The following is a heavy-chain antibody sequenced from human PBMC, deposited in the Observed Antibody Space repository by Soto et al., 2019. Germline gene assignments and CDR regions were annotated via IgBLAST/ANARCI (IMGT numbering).Heavy chain of an antibody. Sequence: GGSLRLSCAASGFIFSSYAMSWVRQAPGKGLEWVAVISYDGSNKYYADSVKGRFTISRDNSKNTLYLQMNSLRAEDTAVYYCAKDKATMIVVVTHDAFDIWGQGTMVTVSS. J-gene: IGHJ3*02. CDR2: ISYDGSNK. CDR1: GFIFSSYA. D-gene: IGHD3-22*01. V-gene: IGHV3-30*18. CDR3: AKDKATMIVVVTHDAFDI.